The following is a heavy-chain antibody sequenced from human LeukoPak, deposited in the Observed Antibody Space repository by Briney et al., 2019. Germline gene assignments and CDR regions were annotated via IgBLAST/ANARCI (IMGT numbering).Heavy chain of an antibody. D-gene: IGHD3-3*01. V-gene: IGHV4-39*02. CDR1: GGSISSTNYF. CDR2: IYYSGST. J-gene: IGHJ4*02. CDR3: AGAFYEFWNSYPHTFDY. Sequence: SETLSLTCSVSGGSISSTNYFWGWIRQPPGKGLEWIGSIYYSGSTYYNPSLKSRVTISVDTSKNHFSLKMRSVTAADTAVYYCAGAFYEFWNSYPHTFDYWGQGILVTVSS.